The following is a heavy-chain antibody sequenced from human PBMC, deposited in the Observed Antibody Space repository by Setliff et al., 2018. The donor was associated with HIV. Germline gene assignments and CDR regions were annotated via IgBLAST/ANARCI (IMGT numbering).Heavy chain of an antibody. V-gene: IGHV5-51*01. J-gene: IGHJ4*02. CDR3: ARARYSGYDWGGFYFDY. D-gene: IGHD5-12*01. Sequence: GESLKISCKGSGYSFTSYWIGWVRQMPGKGLEWMGIIYPGDSDTRYSPSFQGQVTVYRDNAKNSLYLQMNSLRAEDTALYFCARARYSGYDWGGFYFDYWGLGTLVTVSS. CDR2: IYPGDSDT. CDR1: GYSFTSYW.